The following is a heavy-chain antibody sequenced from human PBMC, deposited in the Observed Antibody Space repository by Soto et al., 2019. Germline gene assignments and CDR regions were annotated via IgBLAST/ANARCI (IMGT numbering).Heavy chain of an antibody. CDR3: GRVGGGWGEQLELYFFDY. V-gene: IGHV4-4*02. Sequence: ETLSLTCAVSGGSISSSNWWSWVRQPPGKGLEWIGEIYHSGSTNYNPSLKSRVTISVDKSKNQFSLKLSSVTAADTAVYYCGRVGGGWGEQLELYFFDYWGQGTLVTVSS. CDR2: IYHSGST. D-gene: IGHD1-7*01. J-gene: IGHJ4*02. CDR1: GGSISSSNW.